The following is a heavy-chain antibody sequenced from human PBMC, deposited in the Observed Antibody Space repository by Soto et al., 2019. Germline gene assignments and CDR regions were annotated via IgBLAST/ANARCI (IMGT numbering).Heavy chain of an antibody. V-gene: IGHV1-18*01. D-gene: IGHD3-22*01. CDR2: ISAYNGNT. CDR3: ARAGQYYDSSGYAN. CDR1: GYSFAPSG. J-gene: IGHJ4*02. Sequence: QVKLVQSGTEVKQPGASIKVSCKASGYSFAPSGISWVRQAPGQGLEWMGWISAYNGNTNYDQKLQARVTMTTDTSTSTAYLELRNLRSDDTAVYYCARAGQYYDSSGYANWGQGTLVTVSS.